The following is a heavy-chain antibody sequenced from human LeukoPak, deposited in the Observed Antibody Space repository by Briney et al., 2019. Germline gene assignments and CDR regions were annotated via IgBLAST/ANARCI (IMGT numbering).Heavy chain of an antibody. CDR2: ISGSGGST. Sequence: TGGSLRLSCAASGFTFSSYGMSWVRQAPGKGLEWVSAISGSGGSTYYADSVKGRFTISRDNSKNTLYLQMNSLRAEDTAVYYCARDSSSWHRIFDYWGQGTLVTVSS. D-gene: IGHD6-13*01. CDR3: ARDSSSWHRIFDY. J-gene: IGHJ4*02. CDR1: GFTFSSYG. V-gene: IGHV3-23*01.